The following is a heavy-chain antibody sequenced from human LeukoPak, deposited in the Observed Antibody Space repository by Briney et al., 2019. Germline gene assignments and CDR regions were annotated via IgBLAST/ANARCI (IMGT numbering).Heavy chain of an antibody. D-gene: IGHD3-9*01. V-gene: IGHV3-11*01. CDR2: ISSSGSTI. CDR1: GFTFSDYY. CDR3: ARDYYDILTGYSQAAFDI. Sequence: GGSLRLSCAASGFTFSDYYMSWIRQAPGKGLEWVSYISSSGSTIYYADSVKGRFTISRDNAKNSLYLQMNSLRAEDTAVYYCARDYYDILTGYSQAAFDIWGQGTMVTVSS. J-gene: IGHJ3*02.